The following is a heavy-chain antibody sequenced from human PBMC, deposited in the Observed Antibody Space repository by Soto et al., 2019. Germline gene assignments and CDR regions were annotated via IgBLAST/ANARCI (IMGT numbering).Heavy chain of an antibody. CDR2: IWYDGSNK. CDR3: ARDLGYCSSTSCYGPYYYGMDV. Sequence: QVQLVESGGGVVQPGRSLRLSCAASGFTFSSYGMHWVRQAPGKGLEWVAVIWYDGSNKYYADSVKGRFTISRDNSKNTLYLQMNSLRAEDTAVYYCARDLGYCSSTSCYGPYYYGMDVWGQGTTVTVSS. CDR1: GFTFSSYG. V-gene: IGHV3-33*01. J-gene: IGHJ6*02. D-gene: IGHD2-2*01.